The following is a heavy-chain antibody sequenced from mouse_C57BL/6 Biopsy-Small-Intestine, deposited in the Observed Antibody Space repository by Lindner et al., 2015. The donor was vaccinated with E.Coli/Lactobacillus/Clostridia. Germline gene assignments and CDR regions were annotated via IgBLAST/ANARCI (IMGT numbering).Heavy chain of an antibody. CDR3: ARDKGVGSMGAFDI. Sequence: SVKVSCKASGDTFITYAIGWVRQAPGQGLEWMGGIIPIFGTAHYAQKFQGRVTITADESTSTAYMELSSLRSDDTAVYYCARDKGVGSMGAFDIWGQGTMVTVPS. V-gene: IGHV1-81*01. D-gene: IGHD2-10*02. J-gene: IGHJ3*01. CDR1: GDTFITYA. CDR2: IIPIFGTA.